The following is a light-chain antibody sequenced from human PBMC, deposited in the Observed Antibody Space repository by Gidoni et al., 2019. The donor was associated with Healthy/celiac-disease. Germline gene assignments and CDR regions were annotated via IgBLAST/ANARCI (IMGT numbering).Light chain of an antibody. J-gene: IGLJ1*01. CDR3: NSRDSSGNHYV. Sequence: SSELTQDPAVSVALGQTVRITCQGDRLRSYYASWYQQKPGQDPVLVIYGKNNRPSGIPDRFSGSSSGNTASLTITGAKAEDDADYYCNSRDSSGNHYVFGSGTKVTVL. CDR2: GKN. CDR1: RLRSYY. V-gene: IGLV3-19*01.